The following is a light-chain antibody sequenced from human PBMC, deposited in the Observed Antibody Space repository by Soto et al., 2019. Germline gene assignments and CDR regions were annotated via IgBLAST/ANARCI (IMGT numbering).Light chain of an antibody. Sequence: QSVLTQPASVSGSPGQSITISCTGTSSDVGSYNLVSWYQHHPGKAPKLMIYEDSERPSGISNRFSGSKSGNTASLTISRIRAEDEDDYYCCSYAGSSTLVFGGGTKLTVL. CDR3: CSYAGSSTLV. CDR1: SSDVGSYNL. J-gene: IGLJ2*01. CDR2: EDS. V-gene: IGLV2-23*01.